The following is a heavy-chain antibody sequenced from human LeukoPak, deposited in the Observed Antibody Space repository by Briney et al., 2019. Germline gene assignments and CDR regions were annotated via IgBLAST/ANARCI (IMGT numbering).Heavy chain of an antibody. CDR2: IKQDGSEK. CDR3: ARDRAVTWTGSLHI. CDR1: GFTFSSYW. J-gene: IGHJ3*02. D-gene: IGHD3/OR15-3a*01. Sequence: PGGSLRLSCEASGFTFSSYWMSWVRQAPGKGLEYVANIKQDGSEKYYVDSVEGRFTISRDNAKNSLYLQMSSLRAEDTAAYYCARDRAVTWTGSLHIWGQGTMVTVSS. V-gene: IGHV3-7*01.